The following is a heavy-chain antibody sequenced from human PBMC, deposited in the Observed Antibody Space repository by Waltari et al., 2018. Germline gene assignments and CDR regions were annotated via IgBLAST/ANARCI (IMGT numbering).Heavy chain of an antibody. CDR1: GGSISSGDYY. Sequence: QVQLQESGPGLVKPSQTLSLTCTVSGGSISSGDYYWSWIRQPPGKGLEWIGYIYYSGSTYYNPSLKSRVTISVDTSKNQFSLKLSSVTAADTAVYYCASGEKTYYYDSSGYFTFDYWGQGTLVTVSS. D-gene: IGHD3-22*01. J-gene: IGHJ4*02. CDR2: IYYSGST. V-gene: IGHV4-30-4*08. CDR3: ASGEKTYYYDSSGYFTFDY.